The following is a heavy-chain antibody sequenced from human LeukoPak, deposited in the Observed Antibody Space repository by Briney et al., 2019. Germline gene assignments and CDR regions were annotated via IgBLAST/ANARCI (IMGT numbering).Heavy chain of an antibody. D-gene: IGHD3-10*01. V-gene: IGHV3-23*01. CDR1: GFTFSSYA. CDR2: ISGSGGST. Sequence: GGSLRLSCAAPGFTFSSYAMSWVRQAPGKGLEWVSAISGSGGSTYYADSVKGRFTISRDNSKNTLYLQMNSLRAEDTAVYYCAKPRFGELLPHYWGQGTLVTVSS. J-gene: IGHJ4*02. CDR3: AKPRFGELLPHY.